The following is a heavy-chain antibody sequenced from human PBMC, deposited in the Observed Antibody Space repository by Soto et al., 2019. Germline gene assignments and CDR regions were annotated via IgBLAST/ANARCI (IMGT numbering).Heavy chain of an antibody. CDR1: GFTFSSYS. CDR2: ISSSSSYI. Sequence: GSLIRSCSASGFTFSSYSMNGVRQAPGKGLEWVSSISSSSSYIYYADSVKGRFTISRDNAKNSLYLQMNSLRAEDTAVYYCARDMHIGVVVTAIRYYYYGMDVWGQGTTVTVPS. J-gene: IGHJ6*02. D-gene: IGHD2-21*02. V-gene: IGHV3-21*01. CDR3: ARDMHIGVVVTAIRYYYYGMDV.